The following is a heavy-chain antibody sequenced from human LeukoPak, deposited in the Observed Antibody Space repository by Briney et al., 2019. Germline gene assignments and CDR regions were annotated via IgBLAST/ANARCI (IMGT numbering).Heavy chain of an antibody. V-gene: IGHV3-7*04. CDR1: GFTFSSYW. Sequence: PGGSLRLSCAASGFTFSSYWRTWVRQAPGKGLEWVANIKQDGSEKYYVDSVKGRFTISRDNAKNSVYLQMNSLRAEDTAVYYCARDTRWGGEDFGFWGQGTLVTVSS. CDR3: ARDTRWGGEDFGF. D-gene: IGHD2-2*01. CDR2: IKQDGSEK. J-gene: IGHJ4*02.